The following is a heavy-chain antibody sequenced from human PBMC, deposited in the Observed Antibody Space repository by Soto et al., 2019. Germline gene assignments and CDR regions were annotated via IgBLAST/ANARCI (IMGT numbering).Heavy chain of an antibody. D-gene: IGHD3-3*01. J-gene: IGHJ6*02. CDR3: ARDPRPPSGWLGFWEYGMDV. Sequence: QVHLVQSGAEVKKPGASVKVSCKASGYTFTGNYIHWVRQAPGQGLEWMGWVNPDNGGTTTAQKFKGRVDVNRDTSVTTAYMELTRLTSDDTAVYYCARDPRPPSGWLGFWEYGMDVWGQGTTVTVSS. V-gene: IGHV1-2*02. CDR1: GYTFTGNY. CDR2: VNPDNGGT.